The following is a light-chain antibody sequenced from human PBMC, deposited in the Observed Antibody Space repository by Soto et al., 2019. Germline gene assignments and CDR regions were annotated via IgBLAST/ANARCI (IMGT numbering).Light chain of an antibody. Sequence: EIVLTQSPATLSLSPGERATLSCGASQSVSSSHLAWYQQKPGLAPRLLIYDVSSRATGIPDRFSGSGSGTAFTLTISRLEPEDFAFYYCQHYGSSRLTFGGGTKVDIK. V-gene: IGKV3D-20*01. CDR3: QHYGSSRLT. J-gene: IGKJ4*01. CDR2: DVS. CDR1: QSVSSSH.